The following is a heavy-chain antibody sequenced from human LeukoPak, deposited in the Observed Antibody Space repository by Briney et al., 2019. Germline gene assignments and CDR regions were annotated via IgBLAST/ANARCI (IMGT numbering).Heavy chain of an antibody. CDR2: IRYDGTNK. D-gene: IGHD5-18*01. V-gene: IGHV3-30*02. CDR1: GFTFSSYA. J-gene: IGHJ4*02. CDR3: AKARTRGYSYGSFDY. Sequence: GGSLRLSCAASGFTFSSYAIHWVRQAPGKGLEWVAFIRYDGTNKNYADSVKGRFTISRDNSKNTLYLQMNSLRVEDTAVYYCAKARTRGYSYGSFDYWGQGTLVTVSS.